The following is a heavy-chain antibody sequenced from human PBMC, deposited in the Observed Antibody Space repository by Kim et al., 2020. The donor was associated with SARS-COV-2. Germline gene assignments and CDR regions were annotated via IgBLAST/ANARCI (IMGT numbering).Heavy chain of an antibody. V-gene: IGHV4-61*01. D-gene: IGHD2-15*01. CDR3: TGYCSGGSCYPHSDY. CDR1: GGSVSSGSYY. CDR2: IYYSGST. Sequence: SETLSLTCTVSGGSVSSGSYYWSWIRQPPGKGLEWIGYIYYSGSTNYNPSLKSRVTISVDTSKNQFSLKLSSVTAADTAVYYCTGYCSGGSCYPHSDYWGQGTLVTVSS. J-gene: IGHJ4*02.